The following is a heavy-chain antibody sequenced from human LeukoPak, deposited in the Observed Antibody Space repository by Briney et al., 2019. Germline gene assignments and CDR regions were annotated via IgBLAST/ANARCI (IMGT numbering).Heavy chain of an antibody. Sequence: ASVKLSCKASGYTFTSYGISWVRQAPGQGLEWMGWISAYNGNTNYAQKLQGRVTMTTDTSTSTAYMELRSLRSDDTAVYYCARDDCTNGVCYSDYYYYYGMDVWGQGTTVTVSS. CDR1: GYTFTSYG. V-gene: IGHV1-18*01. J-gene: IGHJ6*02. CDR2: ISAYNGNT. CDR3: ARDDCTNGVCYSDYYYYYGMDV. D-gene: IGHD2-8*01.